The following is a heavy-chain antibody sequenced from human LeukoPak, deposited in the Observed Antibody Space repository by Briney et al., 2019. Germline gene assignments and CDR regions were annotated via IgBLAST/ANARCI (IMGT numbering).Heavy chain of an antibody. CDR1: GFSFSGYW. CDR3: ARDLGTFPDY. J-gene: IGHJ4*02. V-gene: IGHV3-7*01. Sequence: GGSLILPCAASGFSFSGYWMTWVRQAPGKGLQWVGNIKHDETEKYYVDSLKGRFTISRDNAKNSLYLQMNTLRAEDTAVYYCARDLGTFPDYWGQGTLVTVSS. CDR2: IKHDETEK.